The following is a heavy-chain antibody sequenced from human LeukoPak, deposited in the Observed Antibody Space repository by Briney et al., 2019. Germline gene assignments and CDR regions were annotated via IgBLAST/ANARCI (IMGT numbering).Heavy chain of an antibody. CDR2: INSDGSST. J-gene: IGHJ4*02. CDR1: GFTFSSYW. V-gene: IGHV3-74*01. Sequence: PGGSLRLSCAASGFTFSSYWMHWVRQAPGKGLVWVSRINSDGSSTSYADSVKGRFTISRDNAKNSLYLQMNSLRAEDTAVYYCASGPQNYGGNSFWGQGTLVTVSS. CDR3: ASGPQNYGGNSF. D-gene: IGHD4-23*01.